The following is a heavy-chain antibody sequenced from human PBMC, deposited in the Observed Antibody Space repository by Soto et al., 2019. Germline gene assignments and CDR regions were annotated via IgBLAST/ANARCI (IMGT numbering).Heavy chain of an antibody. Sequence: EVQLLESGGGLVQPGGSLRLSCAASGFTFSSYAMSWVRQAPGKGLEWVSAISGSGGSIYYADSVKGRFTISRDNSYNTLYLQMNSLRAEVTAVYYCAKDLGLCTNGVWPCGMDFWGQGTTVTVSS. CDR3: AKDLGLCTNGVWPCGMDF. D-gene: IGHD2-8*01. J-gene: IGHJ6*02. CDR2: ISGSGGSI. CDR1: GFTFSSYA. V-gene: IGHV3-23*01.